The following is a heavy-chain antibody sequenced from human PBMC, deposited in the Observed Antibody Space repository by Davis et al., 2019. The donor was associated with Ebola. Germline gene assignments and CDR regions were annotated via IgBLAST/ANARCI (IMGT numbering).Heavy chain of an antibody. V-gene: IGHV3-21*04. J-gene: IGHJ6*02. Sequence: PGGSLRLSCAASGFTFSSYSMNWVRQAPGKGLEWVSSISSSSSYIYYADSVKGRFTISRDNAKNTLYLQMNSLRAEDTAVYYCAKDRRIAARRPFYYYYGMDVWGQGTTVTVSS. CDR2: ISSSSSYI. CDR3: AKDRRIAARRPFYYYYGMDV. CDR1: GFTFSSYS. D-gene: IGHD6-6*01.